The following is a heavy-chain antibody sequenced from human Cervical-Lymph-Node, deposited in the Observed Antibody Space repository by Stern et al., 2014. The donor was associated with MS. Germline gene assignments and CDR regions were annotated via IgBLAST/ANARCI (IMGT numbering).Heavy chain of an antibody. J-gene: IGHJ6*02. V-gene: IGHV4-39*01. CDR3: ARLGGGYYYFYGMDV. D-gene: IGHD2-15*01. Sequence: QVQLQESGPGLVKPSETLSLTCTVSGGSIGETIYYWGWIRQPPGKGLEWIGSVYYDGTTFYNPSLKSRVTLSADTSKYQFSLQLSSVTAADTAVYYCARLGGGYYYFYGMDVWGQGTTVTVSS. CDR1: GGSIGETIYY. CDR2: VYYDGTT.